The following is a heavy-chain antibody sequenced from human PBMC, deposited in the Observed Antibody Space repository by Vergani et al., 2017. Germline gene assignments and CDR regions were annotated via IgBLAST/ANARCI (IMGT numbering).Heavy chain of an antibody. CDR2: INHSGST. V-gene: IGHV4-34*01. J-gene: IGHJ4*02. CDR3: ASRDYVFDY. CDR1: GGSFRGYY. Sequence: QVQLQQWGAGLLKPSETLSLPCPFYGGSFRGYYWGWIRQPPGKGLEWIGEINHSGSTNYNPSLKSRVTISVDTSKNQFSLKLSSVTAADTAVYYCASRDYVFDYWGQGTLVTVSS. D-gene: IGHD4-17*01.